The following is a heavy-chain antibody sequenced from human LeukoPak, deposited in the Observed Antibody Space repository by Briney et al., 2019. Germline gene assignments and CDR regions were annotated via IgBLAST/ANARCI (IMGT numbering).Heavy chain of an antibody. D-gene: IGHD5-24*01. Sequence: GGSLRLSCVASGFTFSSYAMSWVRQAPGKGLEWVSSFGTRSSSIYYADSVKGRFTISRDNARNSLYLQMNSLKAEDTAVYYCVRERDEGFDYWGQGTLVTVSS. CDR1: GFTFSSYA. CDR2: FGTRSSSI. V-gene: IGHV3-21*01. CDR3: VRERDEGFDY. J-gene: IGHJ4*02.